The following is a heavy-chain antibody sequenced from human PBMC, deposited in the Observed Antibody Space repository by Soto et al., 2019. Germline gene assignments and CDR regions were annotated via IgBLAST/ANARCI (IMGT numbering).Heavy chain of an antibody. CDR1: GYTFTGYY. D-gene: IGHD4-17*01. J-gene: IGHJ3*02. CDR2: INPNSGGT. V-gene: IGHV1-2*04. Sequence: VASVKVSCKASGYTFTGYYMHWVRQAPGQGLEWMGWINPNSGGTNYAQKFQGWVTMTRDTSISTAYMELSRLRSDDTAVYYCAVGYGDYGGGAFDIWGQGTMVTVSS. CDR3: AVGYGDYGGGAFDI.